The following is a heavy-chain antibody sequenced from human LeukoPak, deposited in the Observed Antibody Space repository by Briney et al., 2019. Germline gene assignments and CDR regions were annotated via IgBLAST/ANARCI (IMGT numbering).Heavy chain of an antibody. CDR1: GGSLSSSSYY. V-gene: IGHV4-39*01. CDR3: ARGVHSYYMDV. Sequence: SETLSLTCTVSGGSLSSSSYYWGWIRQPPGKGLEWIGSIYYSGSTYYNPSLKSRVTISVDTSKNQFSLQLNSVTPEDTAVYFCARGVHSYYMDVWGKGTTVTISS. CDR2: IYYSGST. J-gene: IGHJ6*03.